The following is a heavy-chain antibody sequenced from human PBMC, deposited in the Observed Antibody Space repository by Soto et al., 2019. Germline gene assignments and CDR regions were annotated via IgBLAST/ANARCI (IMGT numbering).Heavy chain of an antibody. CDR2: IYYIGST. D-gene: IGHD1-7*01. Sequence: QVQLQESGPGLVKPSETLSLTCTVSGGSISSYYWSWIRQPPGKGLEWIGYIYYIGSTNYNPSLKSRVTISVDTSNNQFSLQLSSVTAADTAVYYCARDIIGTNYYYYGMDVWGQGTTVTVSS. CDR1: GGSISSYY. V-gene: IGHV4-59*01. CDR3: ARDIIGTNYYYYGMDV. J-gene: IGHJ6*02.